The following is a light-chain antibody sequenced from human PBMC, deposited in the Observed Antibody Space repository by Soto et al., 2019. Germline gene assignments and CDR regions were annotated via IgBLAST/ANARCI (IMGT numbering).Light chain of an antibody. Sequence: QSALTQPASVSGSLGQSITISCTGTSSDVGAYNYVSWYQQQPGKAPKLMISEVSNRPSGVSNPFSGSKSSNTAPLIISGLQAEDEADYYCCSFTSITTDVFGTGTKLTVL. CDR1: SSDVGAYNY. CDR2: EVS. CDR3: CSFTSITTDV. J-gene: IGLJ1*01. V-gene: IGLV2-14*01.